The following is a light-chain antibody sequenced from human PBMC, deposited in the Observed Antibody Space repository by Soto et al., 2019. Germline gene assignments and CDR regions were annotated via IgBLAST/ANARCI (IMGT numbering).Light chain of an antibody. CDR3: QQYGSSPWT. V-gene: IGKV3-20*01. CDR2: AAS. Sequence: EIVLTQSPGTLSLSPGERATLSCRASQSVSSRSLAWFQQKPGQAPRLLIYAASSRATGIPDRFSGSGFGTDFTLTVSRLEPEDFAVYYCQQYGSSPWTFGQGTEVEIK. CDR1: QSVSSRS. J-gene: IGKJ1*01.